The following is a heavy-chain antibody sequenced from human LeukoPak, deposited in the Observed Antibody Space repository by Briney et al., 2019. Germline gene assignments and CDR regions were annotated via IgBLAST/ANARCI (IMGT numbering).Heavy chain of an antibody. CDR2: MNPNSGNT. CDR1: GYTFASYD. V-gene: IGHV1-8*03. Sequence: GASVKVPCKXSGYTFASYDINWVRQATGQGLEWMGWMNPNSGNTGYAQKFQGRVTITRNTSISTAYMELSSLRSEDTAVYYCARGHVVVVAAPYYYYYMDVWGKGTTVTVSS. D-gene: IGHD2-15*01. CDR3: ARGHVVVVAAPYYYYYMDV. J-gene: IGHJ6*03.